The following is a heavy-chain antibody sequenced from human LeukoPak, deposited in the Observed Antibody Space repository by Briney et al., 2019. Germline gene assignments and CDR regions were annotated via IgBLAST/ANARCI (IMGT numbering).Heavy chain of an antibody. J-gene: IGHJ4*02. CDR1: GGSISSYY. Sequence: SETLSLTCTVSGGSISSYYWSWIRQPPGKGLEWIGYIYYSGSTNYNPSLKSRVTISVGTSKNQFSLKLSSVTAADTAVYYCARVYAGYCSGGSCYSFSPFDYWGQGTLVTASS. D-gene: IGHD2-15*01. CDR3: ARVYAGYCSGGSCYSFSPFDY. V-gene: IGHV4-59*12. CDR2: IYYSGST.